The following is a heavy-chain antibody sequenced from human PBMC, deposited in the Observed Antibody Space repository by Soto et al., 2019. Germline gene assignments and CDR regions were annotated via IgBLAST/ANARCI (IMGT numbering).Heavy chain of an antibody. CDR3: ARFIRDYCTNGVCYLRPYYFDY. V-gene: IGHV4-4*02. CDR1: GGSISSSNW. Sequence: SETLSLTCAVSGGSISSSNWWSWVRQPPGKGLEWIGEIYHSGSTNYNPSLKSRVTISVDKSKNQFSLKLSSVTAADTAVYYCARFIRDYCTNGVCYLRPYYFDYWGQGTLVTVSS. CDR2: IYHSGST. J-gene: IGHJ4*02. D-gene: IGHD2-8*01.